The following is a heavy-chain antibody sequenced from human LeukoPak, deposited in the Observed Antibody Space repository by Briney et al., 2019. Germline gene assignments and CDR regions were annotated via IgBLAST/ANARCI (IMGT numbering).Heavy chain of an antibody. CDR2: ISYDGSNK. CDR3: AKLGLAAGFDY. CDR1: GFTFSSYG. V-gene: IGHV3-30*18. Sequence: PGRSLRLSCAASGFTFSSYGMHWVRQAPGKGLEWVAVISYDGSNKYYADSVKGRFTNSRDNSKNTLYLQMNSLRAEDTAVYYWAKLGLAAGFDYWGQGTLVTVSS. J-gene: IGHJ4*02. D-gene: IGHD6-13*01.